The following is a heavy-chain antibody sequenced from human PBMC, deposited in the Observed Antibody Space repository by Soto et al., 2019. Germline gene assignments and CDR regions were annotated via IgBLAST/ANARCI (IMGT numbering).Heavy chain of an antibody. Sequence: GSLRLSCAASGFTVSSNYMSWVRQAPGKGLEWVSVIYSGGSTYYADSVKGRFTISRDNSKNTLYLQMNSLRAEDTAVYYCAKDGPISGTLAESDYWGQGTLVTSPQ. CDR1: GFTVSSNY. CDR2: IYSGGST. D-gene: IGHD1-7*01. V-gene: IGHV3-66*01. J-gene: IGHJ4*02. CDR3: AKDGPISGTLAESDY.